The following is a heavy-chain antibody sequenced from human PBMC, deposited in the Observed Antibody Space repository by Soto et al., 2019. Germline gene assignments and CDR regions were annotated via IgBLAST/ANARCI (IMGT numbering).Heavy chain of an antibody. CDR2: IYSGGGT. V-gene: IGHV3-53*01. CDR3: ARDKGYGDQRTLGY. D-gene: IGHD4-17*01. Sequence: EVQLVESGGGLNQPGGSLRLSCAASGFTVSSSYMSWVSQAPGKGLEWLSVIYSGGGTYYADSVKGRFTTSRDSSKNMFFLQMHDLRAEDTAIYYCARDKGYGDQRTLGYWGQGTLLTVSS. J-gene: IGHJ4*02. CDR1: GFTVSSSY.